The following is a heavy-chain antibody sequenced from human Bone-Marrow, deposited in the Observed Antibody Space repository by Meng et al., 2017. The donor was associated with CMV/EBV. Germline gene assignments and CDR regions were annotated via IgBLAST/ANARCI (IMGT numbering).Heavy chain of an antibody. CDR3: ARTGYSSSWGAFDI. J-gene: IGHJ3*02. Sequence: ASVKVSCKASGYTFTGYYMHWVRQAPGQGLEWMGWINPNSGGTKYAQKFQGRVTMTRDTSISTAYMELSRLRSDDTAVYYCARTGYSSSWGAFDIWGQGTMVTVSS. CDR2: INPNSGGT. CDR1: GYTFTGYY. V-gene: IGHV1-2*02. D-gene: IGHD6-13*01.